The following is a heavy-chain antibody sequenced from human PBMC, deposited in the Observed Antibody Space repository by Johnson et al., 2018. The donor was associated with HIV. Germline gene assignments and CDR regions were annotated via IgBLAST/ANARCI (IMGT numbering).Heavy chain of an antibody. V-gene: IGHV3-30*14. CDR2: ISYDGSNK. CDR3: ARDGPWAAEPAGLGAFDI. D-gene: IGHD6-13*01. CDR1: GFTFSSYA. Sequence: QMQLVESGGGVVQPGRSLRLSCAASGFTFSSYAMHWVRQAPGKGLEWVAVISYDGSNKYYADSVKGRFTISRDNSKNTLYLQMNSLRAEDTAVYYCARDGPWAAEPAGLGAFDIWGQGTMVTVSS. J-gene: IGHJ3*02.